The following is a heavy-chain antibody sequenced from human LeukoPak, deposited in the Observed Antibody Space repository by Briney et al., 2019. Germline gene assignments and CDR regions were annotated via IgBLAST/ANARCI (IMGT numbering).Heavy chain of an antibody. CDR3: ATQVDTAMVRWVDY. CDR1: GFTFSSYW. D-gene: IGHD5-18*01. Sequence: GGSLRLSCAASGFTFSSYWMSWVRQAPGKGLEWVANIKQDGSEKYYVDSVKGRFTISRDNAKNSLYLQMNSLRAEDTAVYYCATQVDTAMVRWVDYWGQGTLVTVSS. V-gene: IGHV3-7*01. CDR2: IKQDGSEK. J-gene: IGHJ4*02.